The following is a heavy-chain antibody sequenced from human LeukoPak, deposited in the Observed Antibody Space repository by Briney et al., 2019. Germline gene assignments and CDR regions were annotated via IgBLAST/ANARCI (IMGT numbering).Heavy chain of an antibody. V-gene: IGHV1-8*01. Sequence: ASVKVSCKASGYTFTSYDINWVRQATGQGLEWMGWMNPNSGNTGYAQKFQGRVTMTRNTSISTAYMELSSLRSEDTAVYYCARAKTRTDYYCSSTSCLKPPFDYWGQGTLVTVSS. CDR1: GYTFTSYD. J-gene: IGHJ4*02. CDR2: MNPNSGNT. CDR3: ARAKTRTDYYCSSTSCLKPPFDY. D-gene: IGHD2-2*01.